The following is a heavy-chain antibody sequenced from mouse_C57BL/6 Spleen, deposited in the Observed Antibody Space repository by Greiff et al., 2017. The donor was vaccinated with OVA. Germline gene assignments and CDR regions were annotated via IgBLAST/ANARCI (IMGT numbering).Heavy chain of an antibody. V-gene: IGHV1-64*01. CDR1: GYTFTSYW. Sequence: VQLQQPGAELVKPGASVKLSCKASGYTFTSYWMHWVKQRPGQGLEWIGMIHPNSGSTNYNEKFKSKATLTVDKSSSTAYMQLSSLTSEDSAVYYCARELTTVVAVDYWGQGTTLTVSS. D-gene: IGHD1-1*01. CDR3: ARELTTVVAVDY. J-gene: IGHJ2*01. CDR2: IHPNSGST.